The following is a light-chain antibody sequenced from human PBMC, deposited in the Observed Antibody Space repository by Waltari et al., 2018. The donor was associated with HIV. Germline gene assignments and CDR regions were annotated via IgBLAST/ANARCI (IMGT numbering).Light chain of an antibody. CDR2: RNH. CDR1: TSNIGSNT. J-gene: IGLJ2*01. Sequence: QSVLTQPPSASGTLGQAVTISCFGSTSNIGSNTVNWYQHLPGAAPKLIIFRNHQRPSGVPDRFSGSQSGPSAFLTITGLLSGYEATYYWAAWDARLHVLFGGGTQLTVV. CDR3: AAWDARLHVL. V-gene: IGLV1-44*01.